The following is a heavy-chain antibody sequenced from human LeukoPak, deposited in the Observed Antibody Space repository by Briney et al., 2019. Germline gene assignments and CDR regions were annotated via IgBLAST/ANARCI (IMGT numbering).Heavy chain of an antibody. Sequence: GGSLRLSCAASGFTVSSNYMSWVRQAPGEGLEWVSIIYSGGSTYYADSVKGRFTISRDNSKNTLYLQMNSLRAEDTAVYYCARGAGYYDSSGYYYGYWGQGTLVTVSS. CDR3: ARGAGYYDSSGYYYGY. CDR2: IYSGGST. D-gene: IGHD3-22*01. V-gene: IGHV3-53*01. J-gene: IGHJ4*02. CDR1: GFTVSSNY.